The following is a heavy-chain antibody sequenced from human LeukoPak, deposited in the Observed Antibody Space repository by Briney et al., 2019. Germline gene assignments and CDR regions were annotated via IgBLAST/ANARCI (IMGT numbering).Heavy chain of an antibody. Sequence: GGSLRLSCAASGFTFTDYSMNWVRQAPGKGQEWVSYISSSGSTIYYADSVKGRFTISRDNAKNSLYLQMNSLRAEDTAVYYCAREERWLQFDYWGQGSLVTVSS. CDR1: GFTFTDYS. D-gene: IGHD5-24*01. CDR3: AREERWLQFDY. CDR2: ISSSGSTI. J-gene: IGHJ4*02. V-gene: IGHV3-48*04.